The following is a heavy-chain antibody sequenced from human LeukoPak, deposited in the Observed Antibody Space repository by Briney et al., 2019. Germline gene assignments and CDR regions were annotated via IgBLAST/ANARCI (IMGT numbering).Heavy chain of an antibody. CDR3: AKSRLGYCSSTRCSGYYFDY. CDR2: ISGSGGST. Sequence: GGSLRLSCAASGFTFSSYGMSWVRQAPGKGLEWVSTISGSGGSTYYADSVKGRFTISRDNSKNTLYLQMNSLRAEDTAVYYCAKSRLGYCSSTRCSGYYFDYWGQGTLVTVSS. J-gene: IGHJ4*02. D-gene: IGHD2-2*01. V-gene: IGHV3-23*01. CDR1: GFTFSSYG.